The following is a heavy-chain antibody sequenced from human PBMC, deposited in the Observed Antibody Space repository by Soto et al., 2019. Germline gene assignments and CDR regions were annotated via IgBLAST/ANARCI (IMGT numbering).Heavy chain of an antibody. CDR2: MNPNSGNT. J-gene: IGHJ4*02. CDR1: GYTFTSYD. D-gene: IGHD4-17*01. Sequence: ASVKVSCKASGYTFTSYDINWVRQATGQGLEWMGWMNPNSGNTGYAQKFQGRVTMTRNTSISTAYMELSSLRSEDTAVYYCAKADDYGDYYFDYWGQGTLVTVSS. CDR3: AKADDYGDYYFDY. V-gene: IGHV1-8*01.